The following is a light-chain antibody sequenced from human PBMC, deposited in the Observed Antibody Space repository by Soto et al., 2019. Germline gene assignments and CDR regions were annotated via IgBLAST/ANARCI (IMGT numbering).Light chain of an antibody. J-gene: IGKJ5*01. V-gene: IGKV3-15*01. CDR1: QSVSSN. CDR3: QRYNAWPIT. CDR2: GAS. Sequence: EIVMTQSPATLSVSPGDRATLSCRAGQSVSSNLAWYQQKPGQAPRLLIYGASTRATGIPARFSGSWSGTEFTLTIRSFQSEDFAVYYCQRYNAWPITFGQGTRLDIK.